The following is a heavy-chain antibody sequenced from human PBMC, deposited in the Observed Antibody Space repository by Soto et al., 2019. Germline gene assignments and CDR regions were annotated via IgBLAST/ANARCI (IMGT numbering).Heavy chain of an antibody. CDR3: ARDGAYSSGWHYYSDGMDV. CDR1: GYTFTCYY. J-gene: IGHJ6*02. Sequence: QVQLVQSGAEVKKPGASVKVSCKASGYTFTCYYMHWVRQAPGQGLEWMGWINPNSGGTNYAQKCQGWVTMTSDTSISTAYMELSRLRSDDTAVYYCARDGAYSSGWHYYSDGMDVWGQGTTVPVSS. V-gene: IGHV1-2*04. CDR2: INPNSGGT. D-gene: IGHD6-19*01.